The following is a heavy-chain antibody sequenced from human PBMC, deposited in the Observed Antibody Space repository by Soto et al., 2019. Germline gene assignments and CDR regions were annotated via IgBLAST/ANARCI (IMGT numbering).Heavy chain of an antibody. CDR2: ISSSSSYI. D-gene: IGHD6-6*01. CDR1: GFTFSSYS. V-gene: IGHV3-21*01. Sequence: GGSLRLSCAASGFTFSSYSMNWVRQAPGKGLEWVSSISSSSSYIYYADSVKGRFTISRDNAKNSLYLQMNSLRAEDTAVYYCARAAHSSSRDFDYWGQGTLVTVSS. J-gene: IGHJ4*02. CDR3: ARAAHSSSRDFDY.